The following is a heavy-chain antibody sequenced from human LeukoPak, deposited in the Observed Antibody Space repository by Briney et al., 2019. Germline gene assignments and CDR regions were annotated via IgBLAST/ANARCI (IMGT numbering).Heavy chain of an antibody. CDR3: AKGSWEYCSGGSCYPGY. Sequence: GGSLRLSCAASGFTFSSYGMHWVRQAPGKGLEWVAVISYDGSNKYYADSVKGRFTISRDNSKNTLYLQMNSLRAEDTALYYCAKGSWEYCSGGSCYPGYWGQGTLVTVSS. D-gene: IGHD2-15*01. V-gene: IGHV3-30*18. CDR1: GFTFSSYG. J-gene: IGHJ4*02. CDR2: ISYDGSNK.